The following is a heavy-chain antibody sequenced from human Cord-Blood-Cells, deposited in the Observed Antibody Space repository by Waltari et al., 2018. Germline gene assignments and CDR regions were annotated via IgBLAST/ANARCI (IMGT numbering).Heavy chain of an antibody. CDR3: ARGLSSSPDDY. V-gene: IGHV3-30-3*01. CDR2: ISYDGSNK. D-gene: IGHD6-6*01. Sequence: QVQLVESGGGVVQPGRSLRLSCAASGFTFSSYAMPWVRQAPGKGLEWVAVISYDGSNKYYADSVKGRFTISRDNSKNTLYLQMNSLRAEDTAVYYCARGLSSSPDDYWGQGTLVTVSS. J-gene: IGHJ4*02. CDR1: GFTFSSYA.